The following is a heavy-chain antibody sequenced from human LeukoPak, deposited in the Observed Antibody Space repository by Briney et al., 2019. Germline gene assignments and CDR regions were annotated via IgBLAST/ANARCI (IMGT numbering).Heavy chain of an antibody. CDR1: GFTFTSSA. Sequence: SVKVSCKASGFTFTSSAVQWVRQARGQRLEWIGWIVVGSGNTNYAQKFQERVTITRDMSTSTAYMELSSLRSEDTAVYYRAAAQWFDAFDIWGQGTMVTVSS. V-gene: IGHV1-58*01. J-gene: IGHJ3*02. CDR3: AAAQWFDAFDI. CDR2: IVVGSGNT. D-gene: IGHD3-10*01.